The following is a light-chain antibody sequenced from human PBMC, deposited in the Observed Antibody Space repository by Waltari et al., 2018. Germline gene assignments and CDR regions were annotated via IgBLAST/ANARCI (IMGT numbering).Light chain of an antibody. Sequence: EIVLTQSPGTLALPPGERATLSCRASQSVSRTLAWYQQKPGQAPRLLIYGASTRDTGIPERFSGGGSGTDFSLTISRLEPEGFALYYCQHYVRLPATFGQGTKVEIK. CDR2: GAS. CDR1: QSVSRT. J-gene: IGKJ1*01. V-gene: IGKV3-20*01. CDR3: QHYVRLPAT.